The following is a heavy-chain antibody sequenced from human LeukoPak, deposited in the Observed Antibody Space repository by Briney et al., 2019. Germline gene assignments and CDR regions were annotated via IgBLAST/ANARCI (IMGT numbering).Heavy chain of an antibody. CDR2: ISGDGGST. D-gene: IGHD3-22*01. J-gene: IGHJ4*02. V-gene: IGHV3-43*02. CDR3: AKSKNYYDSSGCFDY. Sequence: PGGSLRLSCAASGFTFEDYAMHWVRQAPGKGLEWVSLISGDGGSTYYADSVKGRFTISRDNSKNSLYLQMNSLRTEDTALYYCAKSKNYYDSSGCFDYWGQGTLVTVSS. CDR1: GFTFEDYA.